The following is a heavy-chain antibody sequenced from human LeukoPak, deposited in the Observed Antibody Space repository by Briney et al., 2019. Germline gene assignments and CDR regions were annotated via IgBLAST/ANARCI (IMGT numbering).Heavy chain of an antibody. CDR2: IYYSGST. CDR3: ARAVEMATTIDY. J-gene: IGHJ4*02. Sequence: SETLSLTCTVSGGSISSYYWSWIRQPPGKGLEWIGYIYYSGSTNYHPSLKSRVTISVDTSKNQFSLKLSSVTAADTAVYYCARAVEMATTIDYWGQGTLVTVSS. CDR1: GGSISSYY. V-gene: IGHV4-59*01. D-gene: IGHD5-24*01.